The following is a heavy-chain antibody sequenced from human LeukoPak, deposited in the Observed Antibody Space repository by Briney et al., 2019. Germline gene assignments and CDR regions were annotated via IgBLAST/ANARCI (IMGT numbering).Heavy chain of an antibody. V-gene: IGHV4-34*01. CDR1: GGSISSYY. CDR3: ARFLLWFGELYFDY. Sequence: SETLSLTCTVSGGSISSYYWSWIRQPPGKGLEWIGEINHSGSTNYNPTLKSRVTISVDTSKNQFSLKLSSVTAADTAVYYCARFLLWFGELYFDYWGRGTLVTVSS. D-gene: IGHD3-10*01. CDR2: INHSGST. J-gene: IGHJ4*02.